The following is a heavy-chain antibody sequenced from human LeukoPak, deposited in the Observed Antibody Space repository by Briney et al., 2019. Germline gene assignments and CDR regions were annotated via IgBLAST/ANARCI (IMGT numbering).Heavy chain of an antibody. CDR2: IYTSEST. J-gene: IGHJ4*02. V-gene: IGHV4-61*09. Sequence: SETLSLTCSVSGGSISSSNYYWSWIRQPAGKGLEWIGHIYTSESTNYNPSLKSRVTISVDTSRNQFSLKLSSVTAADTAVYYCARRHVEYSSSSDPYYFDYWGQGTLVTVSS. D-gene: IGHD6-6*01. CDR3: ARRHVEYSSSSDPYYFDY. CDR1: GGSISSSNYY.